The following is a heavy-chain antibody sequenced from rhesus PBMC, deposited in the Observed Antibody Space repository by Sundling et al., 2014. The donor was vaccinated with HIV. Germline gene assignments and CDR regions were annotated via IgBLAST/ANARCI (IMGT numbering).Heavy chain of an antibody. D-gene: IGHD2-2*01. CDR2: ISWSGDST. J-gene: IGHJ4*01. Sequence: EVQLVESGGGVVQPGGSLRLSCAASGFTFDDYAMHWVRQAPGKGLEWVSGISWSGDSTGYADSVKGRFTISRDNAKNSLYLQMNRLRAEDTALYYCARGTGVLVRLEHYFDSVGPGSPGHRLL. V-gene: IGHV3-201*01. CDR3: ARGTGVLVRLEHYFDS. CDR1: GFTFDDYA.